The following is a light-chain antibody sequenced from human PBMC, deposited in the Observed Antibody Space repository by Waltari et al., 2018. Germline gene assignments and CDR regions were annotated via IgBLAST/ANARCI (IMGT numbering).Light chain of an antibody. V-gene: IGLV2-14*03. CDR2: DVS. CDR3: SSYTSSSTLKV. CDR1: SSDVGGYNL. J-gene: IGLJ1*01. Sequence: QSALTQPASVSGSPGPPITIPCPGTSSDVGGYNLVSWYQQHPGKAPKLMIYDVSNRPSGVSNRFSGSKSGNTASLTISGLQAEDEADYYCSSYTSSSTLKVFGTGTKVTVL.